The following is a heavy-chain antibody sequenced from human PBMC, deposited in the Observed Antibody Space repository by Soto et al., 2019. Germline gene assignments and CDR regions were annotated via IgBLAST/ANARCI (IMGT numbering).Heavy chain of an antibody. CDR3: ARYYGDYVNDAFDI. V-gene: IGHV3-53*01. CDR2: IYSVGST. Sequence: GGSLRLSCAASGFTVSSNYMSWVRQAPGKGLEWVSVIYSVGSTYYADSVTGRFTISRDNSKNTLYLQMNSLRAEDTAVYYCARYYGDYVNDAFDIWGQGTMVTVSS. J-gene: IGHJ3*02. CDR1: GFTVSSNY. D-gene: IGHD4-17*01.